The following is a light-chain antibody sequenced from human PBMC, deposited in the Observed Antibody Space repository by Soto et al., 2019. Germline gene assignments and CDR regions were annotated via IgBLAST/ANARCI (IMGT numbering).Light chain of an antibody. Sequence: EIVMTQSPATLPVSPGERATLSCRANQSVSSNLAWYQHKPGQAPRLLIYVASTRATGIPARFSGSGSGTEFTLTISSLQSEDFAVYYCQQYNNWPYTFGQGTKLEIK. V-gene: IGKV3-15*01. J-gene: IGKJ2*01. CDR3: QQYNNWPYT. CDR1: QSVSSN. CDR2: VAS.